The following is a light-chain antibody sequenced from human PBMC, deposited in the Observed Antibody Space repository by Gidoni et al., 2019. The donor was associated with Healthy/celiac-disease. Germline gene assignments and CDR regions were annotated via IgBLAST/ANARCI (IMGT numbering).Light chain of an antibody. Sequence: DIVMTQSPDSLAVSLGERATINCKSSQSLLYIPNSKNYLTWYQQKPGQPPKLLIYWASTRESGVPDRFSGSGSGTDFTLTISSLQAEDVAVYYCQQYSSTPMYTFXXXTKLEIK. V-gene: IGKV4-1*01. CDR3: QQYSSTPMYT. CDR2: WAS. CDR1: QSLLYIPNSKNY. J-gene: IGKJ2*01.